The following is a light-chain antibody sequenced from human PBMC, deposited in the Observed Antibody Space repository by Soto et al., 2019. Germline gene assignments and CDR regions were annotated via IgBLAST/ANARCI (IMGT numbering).Light chain of an antibody. CDR1: SSTIGRNT. CDR2: TNN. CDR3: AAWDDSLNGPV. V-gene: IGLV1-44*01. J-gene: IGLJ2*01. Sequence: QSVLTQPPSASGAPGQRVTISCSGSSSTIGRNTVNWYRQLPGTAPKLLIFTNNQRPSGVPDRFSGSKSGTSASLAISGLQSEDEADYYCAAWDDSLNGPVFGGRTKLTVL.